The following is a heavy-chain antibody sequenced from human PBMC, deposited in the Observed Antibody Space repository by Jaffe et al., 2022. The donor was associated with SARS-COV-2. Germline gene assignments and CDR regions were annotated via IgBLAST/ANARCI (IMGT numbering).Heavy chain of an antibody. CDR1: GFTFSSYG. CDR3: AKDRSVPDEYCSGGSCSGGFDY. CDR2: ISYDGSNK. J-gene: IGHJ4*02. V-gene: IGHV3-30*18. Sequence: QVQLVESGGGVVQPGRSLRLSCAASGFTFSSYGMHWVRQAPGKGLEWVAVISYDGSNKYYADSVKGRFTISRDNSKNTLYLQMNSLRAEDTAVYYCAKDRSVPDEYCSGGSCSGGFDYWGQGTLVTVSS. D-gene: IGHD2-15*01.